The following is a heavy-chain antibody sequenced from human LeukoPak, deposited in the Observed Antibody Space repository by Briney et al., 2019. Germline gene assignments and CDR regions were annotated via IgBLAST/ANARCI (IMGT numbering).Heavy chain of an antibody. CDR2: IYYSGST. Sequence: PSETLSLTCTVSGGSISSSSYYWGWIRQPPGKGLEWIGSIYYSGSTYYNPSLKSRVTISVDTSKNQFSLKLSSVTAADTAVYYCASNACSGGSCYVGYYFDYWGQGTLVTVSS. J-gene: IGHJ4*02. CDR3: ASNACSGGSCYVGYYFDY. V-gene: IGHV4-39*01. CDR1: GGSISSSSYY. D-gene: IGHD2-15*01.